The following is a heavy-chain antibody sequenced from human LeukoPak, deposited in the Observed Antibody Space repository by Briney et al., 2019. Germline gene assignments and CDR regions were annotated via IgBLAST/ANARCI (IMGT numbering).Heavy chain of an antibody. J-gene: IGHJ6*02. V-gene: IGHV4-59*01. CDR3: ARDGYGGKSGDYYYGMDV. D-gene: IGHD4-23*01. CDR2: IYYTGTT. CDR1: GGPIGSYY. Sequence: PSETLSLTCTVSGGPIGSYYWSWVRQPPGKRLEWIGCIYYTGTTNDNPSLKSRVTISVDTSKNQFSLKLTSVTAADTAVYYCARDGYGGKSGDYYYGMDVWGPGTTVTVSS.